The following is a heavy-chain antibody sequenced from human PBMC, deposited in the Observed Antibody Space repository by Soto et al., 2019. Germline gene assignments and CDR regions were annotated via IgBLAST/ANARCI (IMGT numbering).Heavy chain of an antibody. V-gene: IGHV1-69*01. CDR3: ARSLVVVAAQLYGMDV. Sequence: QVQVVQSGAEVKKPGSSVKVSCKASGGTFSSYAISWVRQAPGQGLEWMGGIIPIFGTANYALKFQGRVTITADVSTSTAYMELSSLRSEDTALYYCARSLVVVAAQLYGMDVWGQGTTVTVSS. CDR1: GGTFSSYA. CDR2: IIPIFGTA. J-gene: IGHJ6*02. D-gene: IGHD2-15*01.